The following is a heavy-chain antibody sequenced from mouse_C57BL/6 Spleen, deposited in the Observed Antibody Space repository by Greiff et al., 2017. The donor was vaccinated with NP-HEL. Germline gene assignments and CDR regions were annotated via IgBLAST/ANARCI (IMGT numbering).Heavy chain of an antibody. CDR3: ARGGDYYGYYYAMDY. D-gene: IGHD1-2*01. J-gene: IGHJ4*01. CDR2: IYPGGGYT. CDR1: GYTFTNYW. V-gene: IGHV1-63*01. Sequence: VQLQQSGAELVRPGTSVKMSCKASGYTFTNYWIGWAKQRPGHGLEWIGDIYPGGGYTNYNEKFKGKATLTADKSSSTAYMQFSSLTSEDSAIYYCARGGDYYGYYYAMDYWGQGTSVTVSS.